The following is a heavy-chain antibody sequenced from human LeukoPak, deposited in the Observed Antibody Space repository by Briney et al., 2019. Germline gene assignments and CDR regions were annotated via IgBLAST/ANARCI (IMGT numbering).Heavy chain of an antibody. Sequence: GGSLKLSCTASGFTFSSYAMSWVRQAPGKGLEWVSAISGSGGSTYYADSVKGRFTISRDNSKNTLYLQMNGLRAEDTAVYYCATNYSYGTGFDNWGQGTLVTVSS. J-gene: IGHJ4*02. D-gene: IGHD5-18*01. CDR2: ISGSGGST. CDR1: GFTFSSYA. CDR3: ATNYSYGTGFDN. V-gene: IGHV3-23*01.